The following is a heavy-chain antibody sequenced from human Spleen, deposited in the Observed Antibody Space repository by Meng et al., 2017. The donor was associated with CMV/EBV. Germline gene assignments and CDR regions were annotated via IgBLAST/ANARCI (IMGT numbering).Heavy chain of an antibody. CDR2: IWYDGSSK. CDR1: GFTFSSSG. J-gene: IGHJ4*02. Sequence: SGFTFSSSGMHWDRQAPGKGLEWVAVIWYDGSSKYYLESVKGRFTISRDNSKNTLYLQMNSLRAEDTAVDYCARDFDYGGNGFFDYWGLGTLVTVSS. V-gene: IGHV3-33*01. CDR3: ARDFDYGGNGFFDY. D-gene: IGHD4-23*01.